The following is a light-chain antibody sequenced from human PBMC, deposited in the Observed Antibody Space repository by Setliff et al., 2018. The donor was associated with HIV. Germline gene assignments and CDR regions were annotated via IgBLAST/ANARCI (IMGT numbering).Light chain of an antibody. J-gene: IGLJ1*01. CDR2: EAN. Sequence: QSALTQPASVSGSPGQSVTISCTGTNWDVGGGHRYVSWYQHFPGKAPKLVIYEANTRPSGVSSRFSGSKSGNTASLTISGLQPEDESDYYCCSFTSSHTYVFGTGTKVTVL. CDR1: NWDVGGGHRY. CDR3: CSFTSSHTYV. V-gene: IGLV2-14*01.